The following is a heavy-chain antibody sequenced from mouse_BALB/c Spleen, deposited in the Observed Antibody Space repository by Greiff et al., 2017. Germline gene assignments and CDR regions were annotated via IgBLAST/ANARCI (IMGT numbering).Heavy chain of an antibody. CDR3: ARDITTVPFDY. V-gene: IGHV5-6-5*01. CDR2: ISSGGST. Sequence: EVNLVESGGGLVKPGGSLKLSCAASGFTFSSYAMSWVRQTPEKRLEWVASISSGGSTYYPDSVKGRFTISRDNARNILYLQMSSLRSEDTAMYYCARDITTVPFDYWGQGTTLTVSS. CDR1: GFTFSSYA. D-gene: IGHD1-1*01. J-gene: IGHJ2*01.